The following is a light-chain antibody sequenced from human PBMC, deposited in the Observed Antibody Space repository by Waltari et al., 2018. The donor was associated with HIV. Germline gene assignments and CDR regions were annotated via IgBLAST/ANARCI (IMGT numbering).Light chain of an antibody. V-gene: IGLV1-44*01. CDR1: NSNIGSNT. Sequence: QSVLTQPPSASGTPGQRVTIACSGSNSNIGSNTVNWYKQVPGTAPKLLIYNNYERPSGVPYRFSGSESGSSASLAISGLQSEDDGDYYCAAWDGSLLGVLFGGGTKLTVL. J-gene: IGLJ2*01. CDR2: NNY. CDR3: AAWDGSLLGVL.